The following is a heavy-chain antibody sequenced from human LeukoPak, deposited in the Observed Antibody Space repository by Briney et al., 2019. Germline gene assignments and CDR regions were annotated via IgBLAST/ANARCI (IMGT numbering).Heavy chain of an antibody. CDR1: GFTFSNYA. D-gene: IGHD5-12*01. V-gene: IGHV3-23*01. CDR3: ANILIDIVAPGDYFDY. J-gene: IGHJ4*02. CDR2: ISGSGGIT. Sequence: PGGSLRLSCAASGFTFSNYAMGWVRQAPGKGLEWVSAISGSGGITYYADSVKGRFTISRDNSRNTLYLQMNSLRAEDTAVYYCANILIDIVAPGDYFDYWGQGTLVTVSS.